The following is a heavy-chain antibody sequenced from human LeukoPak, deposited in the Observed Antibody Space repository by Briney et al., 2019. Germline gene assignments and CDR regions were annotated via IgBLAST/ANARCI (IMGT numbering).Heavy chain of an antibody. CDR2: ISSSGSPI. J-gene: IGHJ4*02. CDR3: ARGSFLITFGGFIG. V-gene: IGHV3-48*04. Sequence: TGGSLRLSCAASGFSFTTYWMSWVRQAPGKGLEWVSYISSSGSPIYYADSVKGRFTISRDNAKNSLFLQMNSLRAEDTAVYYCARGSFLITFGGFIGWGQGTLVTVSS. CDR1: GFSFTTYW. D-gene: IGHD3-16*02.